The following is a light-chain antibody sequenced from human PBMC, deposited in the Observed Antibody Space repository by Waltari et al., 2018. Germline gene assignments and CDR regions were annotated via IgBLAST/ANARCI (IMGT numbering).Light chain of an antibody. V-gene: IGKV1-12*01. CDR3: QQASSFLLT. CDR2: ATS. J-gene: IGKJ5*01. Sequence: DILLTQSPSSVSASVGDGVTISCRASKKIDTGLAWYQQKPGKAPKLLIYATSSLPSGVPSRFSGTGSETEFTLSISSLQPDDFATYYCQQASSFLLTFGQGTRLDI. CDR1: KKIDTG.